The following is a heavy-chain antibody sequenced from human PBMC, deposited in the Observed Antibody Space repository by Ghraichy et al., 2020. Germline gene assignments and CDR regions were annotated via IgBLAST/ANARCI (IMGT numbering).Heavy chain of an antibody. Sequence: SETLSLTCAVSGGSISSSNWWSWVRQSPGKGLEWIGEIYHSGGTNYNPSLKSRVTMSVDKSKNQFSLKLSSVTAADAAVYYCARVRYCSSPSCRTLEYWGQGTLVTVSS. CDR1: GGSISSSNW. CDR2: IYHSGGT. V-gene: IGHV4-4*02. CDR3: ARVRYCSSPSCRTLEY. J-gene: IGHJ4*02. D-gene: IGHD2-2*01.